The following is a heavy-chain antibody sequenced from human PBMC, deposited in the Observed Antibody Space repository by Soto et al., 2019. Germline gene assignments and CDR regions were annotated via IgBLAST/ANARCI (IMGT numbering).Heavy chain of an antibody. CDR3: AKEGTKLYSSSWYWAYYFDY. J-gene: IGHJ4*02. CDR1: GFTFSSYA. Sequence: GGSLRLSCAASGFTFSSYAMSWVRQAPGKGLEWVSAISGSGGSTYYADSGKGRFTISRDNSKNTLYLQMNSLRAEDTAVYYWAKEGTKLYSSSWYWAYYFDYWGQGTLVTVSS. V-gene: IGHV3-23*01. D-gene: IGHD6-13*01. CDR2: ISGSGGST.